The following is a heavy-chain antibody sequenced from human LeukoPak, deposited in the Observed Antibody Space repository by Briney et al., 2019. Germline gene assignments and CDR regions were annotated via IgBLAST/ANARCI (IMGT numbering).Heavy chain of an antibody. CDR1: GFTFNTYA. D-gene: IGHD6-19*01. Sequence: GGSLRLSCAASGFTFNTYAMNWVRQAPGKGLEWVSAISGGGDHTYYADSVKGRFTISRDNSKNTLYLQMNSLRAEDTAVYFCAQQIDTHSSGWSGSEFFRHWGRGTLVTVSS. V-gene: IGHV3-23*01. CDR3: AQQIDTHSSGWSGSEFFRH. CDR2: ISGGGDHT. J-gene: IGHJ1*01.